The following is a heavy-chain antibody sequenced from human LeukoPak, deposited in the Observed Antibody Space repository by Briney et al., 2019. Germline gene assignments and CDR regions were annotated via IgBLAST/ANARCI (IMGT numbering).Heavy chain of an antibody. CDR3: ARRGEYSSSFMTFDY. Sequence: SETLSLTCTVSGGSLSSYYRSWIRQPPGKGLEWIAYIYYSGSANYNPSLKSRVTISVDTSKNQFSLKLSSVTAADTAVYYCARRGEYSSSFMTFDYWGQGTLVTVSS. D-gene: IGHD6-6*01. CDR1: GGSLSSYY. CDR2: IYYSGSA. V-gene: IGHV4-59*01. J-gene: IGHJ4*02.